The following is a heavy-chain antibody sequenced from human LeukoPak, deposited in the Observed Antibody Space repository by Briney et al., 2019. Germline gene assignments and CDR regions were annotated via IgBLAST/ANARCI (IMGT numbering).Heavy chain of an antibody. D-gene: IGHD2-2*01. CDR1: GFTFRSYS. CDR3: ARSKIVVVPADLDY. V-gene: IGHV3-33*08. J-gene: IGHJ4*02. CDR2: IWYDGSNK. Sequence: GGSLRLSCAASGFTFRSYSMNWVRQAPGKGLEWVAVIWYDGSNKYYADSVKGRFTISRDNSKNTLYLQMNSLRAEDTAVYYCARSKIVVVPADLDYWGQGTLVTVSS.